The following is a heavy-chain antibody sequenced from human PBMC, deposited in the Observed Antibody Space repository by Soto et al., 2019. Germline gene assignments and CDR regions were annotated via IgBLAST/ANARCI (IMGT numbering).Heavy chain of an antibody. Sequence: GGSLRLSCAASGFTFSSYDMHWVRQATGKGLEWVSAIGTAGDTYYPGSVKGRFTISRENAKNSLYLQMNSLRAEDTAVYYCARGRIFGVVSYWFDPWGQGTLVTVSS. D-gene: IGHD3-3*01. CDR1: GFTFSSYD. V-gene: IGHV3-13*01. CDR2: IGTAGDT. J-gene: IGHJ5*02. CDR3: ARGRIFGVVSYWFDP.